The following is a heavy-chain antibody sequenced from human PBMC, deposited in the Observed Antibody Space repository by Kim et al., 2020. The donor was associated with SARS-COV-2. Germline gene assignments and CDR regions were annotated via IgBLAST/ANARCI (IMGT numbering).Heavy chain of an antibody. J-gene: IGHJ4*02. V-gene: IGHV3-7*03. D-gene: IGHD2-2*01. CDR1: GFTFSSYW. Sequence: GGSLRLSCAASGFTFSSYWMSWVRQAPGKGLEWVANIKQDGSEKYYVDSVKGRFTISRDNAKNSLYLQMNSLRAEDTAVYYCARGGRFPSTGGGYWGQGTLVTVSS. CDR3: ARGGRFPSTGGGY. CDR2: IKQDGSEK.